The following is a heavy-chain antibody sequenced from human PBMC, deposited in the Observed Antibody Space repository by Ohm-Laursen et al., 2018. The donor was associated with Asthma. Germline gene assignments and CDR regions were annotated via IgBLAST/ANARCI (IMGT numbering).Heavy chain of an antibody. CDR1: GFTFTSYD. V-gene: IGHV3-30*18. D-gene: IGHD1-26*01. CDR2: IWYGGSNK. Sequence: SLRLSCAASGFTFTSYDMYWVRQAPGKGLEFVAVIWYGGSNKYYADSVKGRFTISRDNSKNTLYLQMNSLRAEDTAVYYCAKVQVKWELLTYFDYWGQGTLVTVSS. J-gene: IGHJ4*02. CDR3: AKVQVKWELLTYFDY.